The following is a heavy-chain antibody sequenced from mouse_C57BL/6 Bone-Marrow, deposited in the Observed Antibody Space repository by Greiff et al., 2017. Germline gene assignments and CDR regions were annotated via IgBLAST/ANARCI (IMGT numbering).Heavy chain of an antibody. D-gene: IGHD1-1*01. CDR3: AREGYYGSSYGAY. V-gene: IGHV1-55*01. J-gene: IGHJ3*01. Sequence: VKLQQPGAELVKPGASVKMSCKASGYTFTSYWITWVKQRPGQGLEWIGDIYPGSGSTNYNEKFKSKAKLTVDTSTSTADMQLSSLTSEDSAVYNCAREGYYGSSYGAYWGQVTRVTVSA. CDR2: IYPGSGST. CDR1: GYTFTSYW.